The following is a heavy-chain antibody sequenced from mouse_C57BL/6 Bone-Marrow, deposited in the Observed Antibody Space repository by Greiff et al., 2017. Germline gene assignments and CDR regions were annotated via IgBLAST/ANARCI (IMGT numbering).Heavy chain of an antibody. CDR1: GFTFSSYT. Sequence: EVLLLQSGAGLVKPGASLKLSCAASGFTFSSYTMPWVRQTPEQSLEWVATISGGGGNTYYPDSVKGRSTISIDNASNTPYLQMSSLRSEDTALYYWARDYYGSGYDYAMDYWGQGTSVTVSS. D-gene: IGHD1-1*01. J-gene: IGHJ4*01. V-gene: IGHV5-9*01. CDR2: ISGGGGNT. CDR3: ARDYYGSGYDYAMDY.